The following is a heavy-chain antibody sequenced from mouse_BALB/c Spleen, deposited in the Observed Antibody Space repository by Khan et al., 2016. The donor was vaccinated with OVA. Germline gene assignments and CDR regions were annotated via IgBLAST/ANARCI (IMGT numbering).Heavy chain of an antibody. CDR1: GFTFSTYG. CDR2: VSTGGGYT. Sequence: EVQGVESGGDLVKPGGSLKLSCAASGFTFSTYGMSWVRQTPDKRLEWVATVSTGGGYTYYPDSVKGRFTISRDNAKNTLYLQLSSLQSEDTAMFYCARLAYYYDSEGFAYWGQGTLVTVSA. D-gene: IGHD1-1*01. CDR3: ARLAYYYDSEGFAY. V-gene: IGHV5-6*01. J-gene: IGHJ3*01.